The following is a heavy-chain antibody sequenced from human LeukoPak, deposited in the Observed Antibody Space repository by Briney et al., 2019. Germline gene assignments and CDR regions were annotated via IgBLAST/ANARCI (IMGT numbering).Heavy chain of an antibody. J-gene: IGHJ4*02. V-gene: IGHV3-66*01. Sequence: GGSLRLSCAASAFTVSSNYMSWVRQAPGKGLEWASVIYSGGSTYYADSVKGRFTISRDNSKNTLYLQMNSLRAEDTAVYYCAGGARRQQPFDSWGQGTLVTVSS. D-gene: IGHD6-13*01. CDR2: IYSGGST. CDR3: AGGARRQQPFDS. CDR1: AFTVSSNY.